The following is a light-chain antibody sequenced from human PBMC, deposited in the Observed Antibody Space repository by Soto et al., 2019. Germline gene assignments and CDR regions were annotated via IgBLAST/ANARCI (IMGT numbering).Light chain of an antibody. V-gene: IGLV1-44*01. Sequence: QSVLTQPPSTSGTPGQRVTISCSGSSSNIGTNTVNWYQQLPGTAPKLLIYSNNQRPSGVADRFSGSKSGTSASLAISGLQSEDEADYYCATWDDSLNSTVFGGGTQLTVL. CDR2: SNN. CDR3: ATWDDSLNSTV. CDR1: SSNIGTNT. J-gene: IGLJ2*01.